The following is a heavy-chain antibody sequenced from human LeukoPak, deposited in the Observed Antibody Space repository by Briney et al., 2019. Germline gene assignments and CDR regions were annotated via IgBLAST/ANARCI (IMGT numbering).Heavy chain of an antibody. Sequence: SETLSLTCTVSGGSISSYYWSWIRQPPGKGLEWIGYIYYRGSTNYNPSLKSRVTISVDTSKNQFSLKLSSVTAADTAVYYCARGDPSSAADYWGQGTLVTVSS. CDR3: ARGDPSSAADY. J-gene: IGHJ4*02. D-gene: IGHD6-25*01. CDR1: GGSISSYY. V-gene: IGHV4-59*01. CDR2: IYYRGST.